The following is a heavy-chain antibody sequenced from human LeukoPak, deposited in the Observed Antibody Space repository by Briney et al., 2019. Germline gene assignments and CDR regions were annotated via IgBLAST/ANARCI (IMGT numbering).Heavy chain of an antibody. V-gene: IGHV1-24*01. CDR3: ATDRDSSGTDAFDI. J-gene: IGHJ3*02. CDR1: GYTLTGLS. CDR2: FDPEDGET. Sequence: GASVKVSCKVSGYTLTGLSMHWVRQAPGKGLEWMGGFDPEDGETIYAQKFQGRVTMTEDTSTDTAYMELSSLRSEDTAVYYCATDRDSSGTDAFDIWGQGTMVTVSS. D-gene: IGHD3-22*01.